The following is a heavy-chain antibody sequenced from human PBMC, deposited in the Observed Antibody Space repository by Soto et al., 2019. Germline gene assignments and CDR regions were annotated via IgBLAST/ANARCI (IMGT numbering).Heavy chain of an antibody. J-gene: IGHJ4*02. CDR3: ARAVGAGYYFWY. CDR1: GGSISTYY. Sequence: QVHLQESGPGLVKPSETLSLTCTVSGGSISTYYWSWIRQSPGKGPEWIGYLDYSGNTKHNPSLKSRINMSLDTSKNQFSLRLKSVTTADTAVYYCARAVGAGYYFWYWGQGALVTVSS. CDR2: LDYSGNT. V-gene: IGHV4-59*01. D-gene: IGHD3-22*01.